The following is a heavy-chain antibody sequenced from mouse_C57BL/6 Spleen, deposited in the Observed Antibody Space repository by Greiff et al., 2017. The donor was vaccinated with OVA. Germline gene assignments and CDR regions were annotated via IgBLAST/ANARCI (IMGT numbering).Heavy chain of an antibody. Sequence: QVQLKESGAELVRPGASVTLSCKASGYTFTDYEMHWVKQTPVHGLEWIGAIDPETGGTAYNQKFKGKAILTADKSSRTAYMELRCLTSEDSAIYYCTTGGFAYWGQGTLVTVSA. CDR3: TTGGFAY. V-gene: IGHV1-15*01. CDR1: GYTFTDYE. J-gene: IGHJ3*01. D-gene: IGHD3-2*01. CDR2: IDPETGGT.